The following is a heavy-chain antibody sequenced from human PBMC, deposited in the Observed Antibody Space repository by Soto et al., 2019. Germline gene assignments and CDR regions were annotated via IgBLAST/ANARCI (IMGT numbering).Heavy chain of an antibody. V-gene: IGHV3-48*03. Sequence: PGGSLRLSCATSGFTFSSYEMNWVRQAPGKGLEWASHISSGGSSIYYADSVKGRFTISRDNAKNSVYLQMNSLRAEDTAVYYCARDIGVGPAGFDYWGQGTLVTVSS. D-gene: IGHD2-2*01. CDR3: ARDIGVGPAGFDY. CDR2: ISSGGSSI. J-gene: IGHJ4*02. CDR1: GFTFSSYE.